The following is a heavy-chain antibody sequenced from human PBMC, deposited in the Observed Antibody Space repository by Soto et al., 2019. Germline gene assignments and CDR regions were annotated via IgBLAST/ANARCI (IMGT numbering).Heavy chain of an antibody. CDR3: AADRLVPYGMDV. CDR2: IVVGSGNT. CDR1: GFTFTSSA. Sequence: ASVKVSCKASGFTFTSSAMQWVRQARGQRLGWIGWIVVGSGNTNYAQKFQERVTITRDMSTSTAYMELSSLRSEDTAVYYCAADRLVPYGMDVWGQGTTVTVSS. J-gene: IGHJ6*02. V-gene: IGHV1-58*02. D-gene: IGHD3-16*01.